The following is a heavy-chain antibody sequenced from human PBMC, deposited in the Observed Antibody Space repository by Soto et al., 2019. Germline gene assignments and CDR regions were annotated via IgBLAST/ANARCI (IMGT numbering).Heavy chain of an antibody. CDR3: ARAGYQPNYNWFDP. CDR2: IYYTGST. CDR1: GDSISSGLYY. V-gene: IGHV4-31*03. Sequence: QVQLQGSGPGLVKPSQTLSLTCTVSGDSISSGLYYWSWIRQHPGKGLEWIGYIYYTGSTYYNPSLKSRVAMSVDMSKNQFSLKLSSVTVADTAVYYCARAGYQPNYNWFDPWGQGTLVTVSS. J-gene: IGHJ5*02. D-gene: IGHD3-9*01.